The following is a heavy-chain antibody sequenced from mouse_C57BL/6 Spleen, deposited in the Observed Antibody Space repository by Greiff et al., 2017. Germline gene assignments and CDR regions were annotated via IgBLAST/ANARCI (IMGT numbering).Heavy chain of an antibody. CDR2: IHPNSGST. CDR1: GYTFTSYW. V-gene: IGHV1-64*01. J-gene: IGHJ2*01. D-gene: IGHD1-1*01. CDR3: ARGGYYGSSHYFDD. Sequence: QVQLQQPGAELVKPGASVKLSCKASGYTFTSYWMHWVKQRPGQGLEWIGMIHPNSGSTNYNEKFKSKATLTVDKSSSTAYMQLSSRTSEDSAVYYCARGGYYGSSHYFDDWGQGTTLTVSS.